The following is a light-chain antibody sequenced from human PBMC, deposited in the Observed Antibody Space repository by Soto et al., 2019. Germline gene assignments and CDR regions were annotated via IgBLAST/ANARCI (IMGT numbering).Light chain of an antibody. CDR3: QQNYTSPWT. CDR1: QSVSSY. V-gene: IGKV1-39*01. Sequence: DIQMTQSPSSLSASVGDGVTITCRASQSVSSYLNWYQQKPGKAPKSLIYFASTLRSGVPPRCSGTGSGTDFTLTIPSLHPEDFATYYFQQNYTSPWTFGQGTKVEI. CDR2: FAS. J-gene: IGKJ1*01.